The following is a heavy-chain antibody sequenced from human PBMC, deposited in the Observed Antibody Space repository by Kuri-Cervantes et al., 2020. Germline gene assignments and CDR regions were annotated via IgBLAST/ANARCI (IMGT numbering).Heavy chain of an antibody. J-gene: IGHJ4*02. V-gene: IGHV4-34*01. CDR3: ARVRIVVVTASNYFDY. Sequence: SETLSLTCAVYGGSFSGYYWSWIRQPPGKGLEWIGEINHSGSTNYNPSLKSRVTISVDTSKNQFSLKLSSVTAADTAVYYCARVRIVVVTASNYFDYWGQGTLVTVSS. D-gene: IGHD2-21*02. CDR1: GGSFSGYY. CDR2: INHSGST.